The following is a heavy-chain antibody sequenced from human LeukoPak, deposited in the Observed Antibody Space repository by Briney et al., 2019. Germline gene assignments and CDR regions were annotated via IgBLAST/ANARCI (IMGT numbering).Heavy chain of an antibody. Sequence: ASVKVSCKASGYTFTSYYMHWVRQAPGQGLEWMGIINPSGGSTSYAQKFQGRATMTRDMSTSTVYMELSSLRSEDTAVYYCARDRPVTPGSDYWGQGTLVTVSS. CDR3: ARDRPVTPGSDY. D-gene: IGHD2-21*02. CDR2: INPSGGST. CDR1: GYTFTSYY. J-gene: IGHJ4*02. V-gene: IGHV1-46*01.